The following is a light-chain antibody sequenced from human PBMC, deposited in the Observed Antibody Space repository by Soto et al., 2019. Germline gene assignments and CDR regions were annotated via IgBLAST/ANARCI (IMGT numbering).Light chain of an antibody. CDR3: QHYDNWPPFT. J-gene: IGKJ2*01. CDR1: QSVSSN. CDR2: GAS. Sequence: EIVMTQSPVTLSVSPGERATLSCRASQSVSSNLAWYQQKPGQAPRLLSYGASTRATGIHARFSGSGSGTEFTLTISSLQSQDSAVYYCQHYDNWPPFTFGQGTKLDI. V-gene: IGKV3-15*01.